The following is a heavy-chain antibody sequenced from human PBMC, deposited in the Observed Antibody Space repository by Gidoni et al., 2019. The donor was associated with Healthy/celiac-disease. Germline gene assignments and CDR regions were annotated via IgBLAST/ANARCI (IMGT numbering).Heavy chain of an antibody. D-gene: IGHD3-22*01. Sequence: QVQLQESGPGLVKPSGTLSLTCAVPGGSISSSNWWSWVRQPPKKGLEWIGEIYHSGITNYNPSLKSRVTISVDKSKNQFSLKLSSVTAADTAVYYCASRYYYDSSGYYYLAFDIWGQGTMVTVSS. V-gene: IGHV4-4*02. CDR3: ASRYYYDSSGYYYLAFDI. CDR2: IYHSGIT. CDR1: GGSISSSNW. J-gene: IGHJ3*02.